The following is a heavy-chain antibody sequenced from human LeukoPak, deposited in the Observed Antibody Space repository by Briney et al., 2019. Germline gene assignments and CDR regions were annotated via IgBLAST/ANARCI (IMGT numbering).Heavy chain of an antibody. CDR3: ARGLAARGDY. CDR2: ISAYNGNT. J-gene: IGHJ4*02. V-gene: IGHV1-18*04. D-gene: IGHD6-6*01. Sequence: VASVKVSCKASGYTFTGYYMHWVRQAPGQGLEWMGWISAYNGNTNYAQKLQGRVTITTDESTSTAYMELSSLRSEDTAVYYCARGLAARGDYWGQGTLVTVSS. CDR1: GYTFTGYY.